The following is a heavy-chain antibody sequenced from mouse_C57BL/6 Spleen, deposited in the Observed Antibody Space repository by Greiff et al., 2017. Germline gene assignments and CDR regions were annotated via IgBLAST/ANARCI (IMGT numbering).Heavy chain of an antibody. V-gene: IGHV7-3*01. CDR1: GFTFTDYY. D-gene: IGHD1-1*01. CDR3: ARCYYGSSYFDY. CDR2: IRNKANGYTT. Sequence: EVKVVESGGGLVQPGGSLSLSCAASGFTFTDYYMSWVRQPPGKALEWLGFIRNKANGYTTEYSASVKGRFTISRDNSQSILYLQMNALRAEDSATYYCARCYYGSSYFDYWGQGTTLTVSS. J-gene: IGHJ2*01.